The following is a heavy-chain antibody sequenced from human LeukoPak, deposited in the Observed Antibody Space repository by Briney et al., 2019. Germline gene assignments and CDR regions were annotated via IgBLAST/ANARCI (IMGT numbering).Heavy chain of an antibody. Sequence: PSETLSLTCSVSGGSVTSGSYYWSWIRQPAGKGLEWIGRIYTSGSTNYNPSLKSRVTISVDTSKNQFSLKLSSVTAADTAVYYCARGYSSSWYQGDYFDYWGQGTLVTVSS. CDR1: GGSVTSGSYY. CDR3: ARGYSSSWYQGDYFDY. J-gene: IGHJ4*02. V-gene: IGHV4-61*10. D-gene: IGHD6-13*01. CDR2: IYTSGST.